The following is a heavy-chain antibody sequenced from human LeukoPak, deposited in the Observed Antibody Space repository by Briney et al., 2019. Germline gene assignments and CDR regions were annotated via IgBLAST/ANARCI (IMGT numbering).Heavy chain of an antibody. Sequence: SETLSLTCTVSGGSINSYYWTWIRQPPGKGLEWIGYIYYSGNTNCNPSLKSRVTISIDTSKNQFSLKLSSVTAADTAVYYCANRRAVAGIGYYFDYWGQGTLVTVSS. D-gene: IGHD6-19*01. CDR3: ANRRAVAGIGYYFDY. CDR2: IYYSGNT. V-gene: IGHV4-59*01. J-gene: IGHJ4*02. CDR1: GGSINSYY.